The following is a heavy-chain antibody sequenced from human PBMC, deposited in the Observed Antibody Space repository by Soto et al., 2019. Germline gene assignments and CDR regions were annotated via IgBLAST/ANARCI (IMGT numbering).Heavy chain of an antibody. J-gene: IGHJ4*02. D-gene: IGHD3-22*01. V-gene: IGHV3-11*01. Sequence: QVQLVESGGGLVKPGGSLRLSCAASGFTFSDYYMSWIRQSPGKGLEWVSYISGGGGSTISYADPVKGRFTISRDNAQNSLYLQMNSLRADDTAIYYCARVRGYYDSSGFDYWGQGALVTVSS. CDR2: ISGGGGSTI. CDR1: GFTFSDYY. CDR3: ARVRGYYDSSGFDY.